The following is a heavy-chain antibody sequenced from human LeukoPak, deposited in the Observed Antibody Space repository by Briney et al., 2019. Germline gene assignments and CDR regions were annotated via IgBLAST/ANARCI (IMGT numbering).Heavy chain of an antibody. V-gene: IGHV3-21*01. Sequence: GGSLRLSCAASGFTFSSYSMNWVRQAPGKGLEWVSSISSSSSYIYYADSVKGRFTISRDNAKNSLYLQMNSLRAEDTAVYYCARGGNSSSWIYFDYWGQGTLVTVSS. CDR2: ISSSSSYI. D-gene: IGHD6-13*01. CDR3: ARGGNSSSWIYFDY. J-gene: IGHJ4*02. CDR1: GFTFSSYS.